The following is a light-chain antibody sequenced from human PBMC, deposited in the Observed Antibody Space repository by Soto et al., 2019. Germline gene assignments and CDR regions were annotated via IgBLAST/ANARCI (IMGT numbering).Light chain of an antibody. Sequence: EIVLTQSPDTLSLSPGERATLSCRASQSVSSSYLAWYQQKPGQAPRLLIYGASSRATGIPDRFSGSGSGTDFTLTISRLEPEEFAVYYCQQYGSSLTCGGGPKVEIK. V-gene: IGKV3-20*01. CDR1: QSVSSSY. J-gene: IGKJ4*01. CDR2: GAS. CDR3: QQYGSSLT.